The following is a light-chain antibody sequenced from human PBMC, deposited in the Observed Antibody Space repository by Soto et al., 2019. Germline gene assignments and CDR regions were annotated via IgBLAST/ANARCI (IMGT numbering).Light chain of an antibody. CDR2: EVS. V-gene: IGLV2-14*01. CDR3: SSYTSSSTYV. Sequence: QSVLTQSASVSGSPGQSITISCTGTSSDVGGYNYVSWYQQRPRKAPQLMIYEVSNRPSGVSNRFSGSKSGNTASLTISGLQAEDEADYYCSSYTSSSTYVFGTGTKVTVL. J-gene: IGLJ1*01. CDR1: SSDVGGYNY.